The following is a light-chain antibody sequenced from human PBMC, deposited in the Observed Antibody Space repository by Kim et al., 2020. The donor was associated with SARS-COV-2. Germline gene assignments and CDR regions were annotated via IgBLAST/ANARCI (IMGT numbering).Light chain of an antibody. J-gene: IGKJ1*01. V-gene: IGKV3-20*01. Sequence: EIVLTQSPGTLSLSPGERATLSCRASQTVTNNYLAWYQHKPGRAPSLLFYGASNRATGIPDRFSGSGSGTDFTLTISSLEPEDFAVYYWQQFAASPWTFGQGTKVDIK. CDR3: QQFAASPWT. CDR2: GAS. CDR1: QTVTNNY.